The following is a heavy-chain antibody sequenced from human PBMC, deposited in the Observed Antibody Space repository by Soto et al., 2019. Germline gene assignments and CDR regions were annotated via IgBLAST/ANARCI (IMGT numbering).Heavy chain of an antibody. CDR1: GLTFSNYA. D-gene: IGHD3-10*01. V-gene: IGHV3-23*01. Sequence: GGSLRLSCAASGLTFSNYAMSWVRQAPGKGLEWVSTISGSGGTTYYADSVKGRFTISRDNFRDTLYLQMNSLRAEDTAVYYCARGRMLVRGDLPYFDYWGQGTLVTVSS. CDR2: ISGSGGTT. J-gene: IGHJ4*02. CDR3: ARGRMLVRGDLPYFDY.